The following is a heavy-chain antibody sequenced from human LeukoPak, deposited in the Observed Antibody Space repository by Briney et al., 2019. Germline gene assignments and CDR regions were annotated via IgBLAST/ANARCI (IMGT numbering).Heavy chain of an antibody. CDR1: GFTFSSYA. Sequence: GGSLRLSCAASGFTFSSYAMPWVRQAPGKGLEWVAVISYDGSNKYYADSVKGRFTISRDNSKNTLYLQMNSLRAEDTAVYYCARAQVRYYDSSGFDPWGQGTLSPSPQ. CDR3: ARAQVRYYDSSGFDP. V-gene: IGHV3-30-3*01. D-gene: IGHD3-22*01. J-gene: IGHJ5*02. CDR2: ISYDGSNK.